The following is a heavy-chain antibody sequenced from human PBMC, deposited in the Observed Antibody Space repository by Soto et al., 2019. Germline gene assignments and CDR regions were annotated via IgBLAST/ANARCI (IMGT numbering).Heavy chain of an antibody. D-gene: IGHD3-3*01. CDR1: GFTFSSYL. V-gene: IGHV3-74*01. J-gene: IGHJ4*02. CDR2: INSDGSST. CDR3: ARDDPPSSYYDFWSGYYVD. Sequence: GGSLRLSCAASGFTFSSYLMHWVRQAPGKGLVWVSRINSDGSSTSYADSVKGRFTISRDNAKNTLYLQMNSLRAEDTAVYYCARDDPPSSYYDFWSGYYVDWGQGTLVTVSS.